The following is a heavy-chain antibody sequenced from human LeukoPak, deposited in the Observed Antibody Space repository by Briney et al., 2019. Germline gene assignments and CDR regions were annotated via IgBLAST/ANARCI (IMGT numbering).Heavy chain of an antibody. CDR1: GFTFSSYE. V-gene: IGHV3-48*03. J-gene: IGHJ4*02. D-gene: IGHD3-10*01. Sequence: GGSLRLSCAASGFTFSSYEMNWVRQAPGKGLEWVSYISSSGSTIYYADSVKGRFTISRDNAKNTLYLQMNSLRAEDTAVYYCAKVTYGSGTYGAFDSWGQGTLVTVSS. CDR2: ISSSGSTI. CDR3: AKVTYGSGTYGAFDS.